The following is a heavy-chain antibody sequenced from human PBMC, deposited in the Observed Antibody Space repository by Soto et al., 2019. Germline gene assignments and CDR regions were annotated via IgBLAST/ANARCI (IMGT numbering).Heavy chain of an antibody. V-gene: IGHV1-2*04. CDR2: INPNSGGT. CDR1: GYTFTGYY. CDR3: AKALGYFGLGSYLNLYGLAV. J-gene: IGHJ6*02. D-gene: IGHD3-10*01. Sequence: GASVKVSCKASGYTFTGYYMHWVRQAPGQGLEWMGWINPNSGGTNYAQKFQGWVTMTRDTSISTAYMELSRLRSDDTAIYYCAKALGYFGLGSYLNLYGLAVWGQGTTVTVSS.